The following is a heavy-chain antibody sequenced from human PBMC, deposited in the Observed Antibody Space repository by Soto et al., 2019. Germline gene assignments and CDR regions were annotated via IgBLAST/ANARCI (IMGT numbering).Heavy chain of an antibody. CDR2: IYQSEYA. CDR3: ARGDTRLGELSHDY. V-gene: IGHV4-30-2*06. CDR1: GGSVTSGGHS. J-gene: IGHJ4*02. Sequence: SETLSLTCFVSGGSVTSGGHSWSWIRQSPGKGLGWVGSIYQSEYAYYSRSLRSRVAISVDRSNNQVSLRMTSVTAADTAIYYCARGDTRLGELSHDYWGQGKLVTVSS. D-gene: IGHD3-16*02.